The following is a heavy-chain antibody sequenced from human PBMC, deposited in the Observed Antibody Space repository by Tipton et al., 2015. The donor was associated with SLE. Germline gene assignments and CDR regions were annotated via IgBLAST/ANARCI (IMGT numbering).Heavy chain of an antibody. Sequence: QLVQSGAEVKKPGASVKVSCETSGYTFSVYFIHWVRQAPGQGLEWMGWVYPTNGDTRYAEKFQGRVTMTRDTSVNTVYLELNRLKSDDPGTYFCVRENNIYDFWGQGTLVTVSS. V-gene: IGHV1-2*02. CDR3: VRENNIYDF. CDR1: GYTFSVYF. CDR2: VYPTNGDT. J-gene: IGHJ4*02. D-gene: IGHD1-14*01.